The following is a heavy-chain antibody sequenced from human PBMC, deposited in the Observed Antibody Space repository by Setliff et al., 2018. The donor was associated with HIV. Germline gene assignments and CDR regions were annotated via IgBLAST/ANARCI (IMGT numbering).Heavy chain of an antibody. CDR1: GYTFTSYA. J-gene: IGHJ6*02. D-gene: IGHD6-13*01. Sequence: GASVKVSCKASGYTFTSYAMHWVRQAPGQRLEWMGWINAGNGSTKYSQKFQGRVTITRDTFASIAYMELSSLRSEDTAVYYCARPDSRWYARGRDPLYGLDVWGQGTTVTVSS. V-gene: IGHV1-3*01. CDR2: INAGNGST. CDR3: ARPDSRWYARGRDPLYGLDV.